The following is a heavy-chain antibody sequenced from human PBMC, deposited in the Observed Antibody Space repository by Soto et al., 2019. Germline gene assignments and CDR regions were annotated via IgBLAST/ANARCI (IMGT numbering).Heavy chain of an antibody. CDR1: GFIFRNHV. V-gene: IGHV3-23*05. CDR3: AKIPSRGMIFGAGS. Sequence: GGSLRLSCAASGFIFRNHVLNWVRQAPGKGLEWVSAIDNSGDGSFYADSVKGRFIISRDNSNDTVFLHMNNLRLEDAAFYYCAKIPSRGMIFGAGSWGQGTLVTVSS. J-gene: IGHJ5*02. D-gene: IGHD3-3*01. CDR2: IDNSGDGS.